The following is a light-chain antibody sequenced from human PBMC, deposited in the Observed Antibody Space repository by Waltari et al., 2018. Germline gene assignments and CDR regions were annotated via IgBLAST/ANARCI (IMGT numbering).Light chain of an antibody. J-gene: IGLJ1*01. Sequence: QSALTQPASVSGSPGQSITISCTGTSSDVGRYKYVSWYQQTPGKATKLIIHDVSDRPLGVSNRFSGSKFGNTASLTISGLQAEDEADYYCSSYTSSKTYVFGTGTKVTVL. V-gene: IGLV2-14*03. CDR1: SSDVGRYKY. CDR3: SSYTSSKTYV. CDR2: DVS.